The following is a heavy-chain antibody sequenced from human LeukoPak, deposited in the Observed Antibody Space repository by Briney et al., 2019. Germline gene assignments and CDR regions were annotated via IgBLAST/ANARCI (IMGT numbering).Heavy chain of an antibody. CDR2: IYYSGST. D-gene: IGHD6-19*01. V-gene: IGHV4-39*01. J-gene: IGHJ3*02. CDR1: GGSISSSSYY. Sequence: SETLSLTCTVSGGSISSSSYYWGWIRQPPGKGLEWIGSIYYSGSTYYNPSLKSRVTISVDTSKNQFSLKLSSVTAADTAVYYCASCTPDSSGWYGELNDAFDIWGQGTMVTVSP. CDR3: ASCTPDSSGWYGELNDAFDI.